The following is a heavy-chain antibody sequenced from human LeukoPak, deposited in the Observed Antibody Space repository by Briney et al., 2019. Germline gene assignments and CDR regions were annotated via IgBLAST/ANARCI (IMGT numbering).Heavy chain of an antibody. J-gene: IGHJ4*02. V-gene: IGHV4-59*01. CDR1: GGSISSCY. CDR2: IYYSGST. D-gene: IGHD6-13*01. CDR3: AREGSSSWYYFDY. Sequence: SETLSLTCTVSGGSISSCYWSWIRQPPGKGLEWIGYIYYSGSTNYNPSLKSRVTISVDTSKNQFSLKLSSVTAADTAVYYCAREGSSSWYYFDYWGQGTLVTVSS.